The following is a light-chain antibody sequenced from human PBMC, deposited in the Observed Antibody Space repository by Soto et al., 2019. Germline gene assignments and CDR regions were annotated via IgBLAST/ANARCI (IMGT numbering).Light chain of an antibody. CDR2: KAS. CDR1: QSIVSW. V-gene: IGKV1-5*03. J-gene: IGKJ2*01. Sequence: DIQMTQSPSTLSASVGDRVTITCRASQSIVSWLAWYQQKPGKAPKLLIYKASTLESGVPSRFSSSGSGTEFSLISSSLQPDDFTTYYCLQYNTYYTFGQGTKLEIK. CDR3: LQYNTYYT.